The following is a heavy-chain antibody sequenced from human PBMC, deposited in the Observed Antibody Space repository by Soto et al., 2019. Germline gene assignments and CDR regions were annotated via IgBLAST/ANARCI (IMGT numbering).Heavy chain of an antibody. V-gene: IGHV1-46*01. CDR1: GYTFTSYY. CDR2: INPSGTST. Sequence: ASVKVSCKASGYTFTSYYMHWVRQAPGQGLEWMGIINPSGTSTSYAQKFQGRITMTSDTSTSTGYMELSSLRSEDTAVYYCARGRRAYDFWSGYYSDYYGMDVWGQGTTVTVSS. J-gene: IGHJ6*02. CDR3: ARGRRAYDFWSGYYSDYYGMDV. D-gene: IGHD3-3*01.